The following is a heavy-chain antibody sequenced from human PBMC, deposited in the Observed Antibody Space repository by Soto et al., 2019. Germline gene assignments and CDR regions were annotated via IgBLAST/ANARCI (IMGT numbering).Heavy chain of an antibody. Sequence: QVQLQESGPGLVKPSETLSLTCTVSGGSVSSGSYYWSWIRQPPGKGLEWIGYIYYSGSTNYNPSLKSRVTISVDTSKNQFSLKLSSVTAADTAVYYCARAPREYTFSKGRPLGYWGQGTLVTVSS. V-gene: IGHV4-61*01. CDR3: ARAPREYTFSKGRPLGY. J-gene: IGHJ4*02. CDR2: IYYSGST. D-gene: IGHD3-16*01. CDR1: GGSVSSGSYY.